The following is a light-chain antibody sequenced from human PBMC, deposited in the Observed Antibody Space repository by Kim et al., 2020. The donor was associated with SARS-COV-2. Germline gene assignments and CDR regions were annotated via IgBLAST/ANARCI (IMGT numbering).Light chain of an antibody. CDR2: DVT. Sequence: GQSVPFSSARTCSDVGAYNYVSWYQQHPGKAPKLMIYDVTNRPSGVSNRFSGSKSGNTASLSISGLQAEDEADYYCSSYSSSSPHVFGTGTKVTVL. V-gene: IGLV2-14*03. J-gene: IGLJ1*01. CDR1: CSDVGAYNY. CDR3: SSYSSSSPHV.